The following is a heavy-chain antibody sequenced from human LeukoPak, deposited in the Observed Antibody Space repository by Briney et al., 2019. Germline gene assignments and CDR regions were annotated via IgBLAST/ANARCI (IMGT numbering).Heavy chain of an antibody. CDR1: GGSISSYY. J-gene: IGHJ4*02. CDR2: IYYSGST. Sequence: SETLSLTCTVSGGSISSYYWSWIRQPPGKGLEWIGYIYYSGSTNYNPSLKSRVTISVDTSKNQFSLKLSSVTAADTAVYYCARDLDGPLGNYFDYWGQGTLVTVSS. CDR3: ARDLDGPLGNYFDY. D-gene: IGHD5-24*01. V-gene: IGHV4-59*01.